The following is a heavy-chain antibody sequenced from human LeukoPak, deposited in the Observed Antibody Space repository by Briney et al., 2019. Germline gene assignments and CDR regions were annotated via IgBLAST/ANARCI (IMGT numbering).Heavy chain of an antibody. J-gene: IGHJ1*01. V-gene: IGHV3-43*02. CDR3: AKDLDSSGYRFYFRH. Sequence: GRSLRLSCAASGFTFDDYAMHWVRQAPGKGLEWVSLISWDCGSRDYADAVKGRCTISRDNSKTSLYLQLNSLSTEDTAFYYCAKDLDSSGYRFYFRHWGQGTLVTVCS. CDR1: GFTFDDYA. D-gene: IGHD3-22*01. CDR2: ISWDCGSR.